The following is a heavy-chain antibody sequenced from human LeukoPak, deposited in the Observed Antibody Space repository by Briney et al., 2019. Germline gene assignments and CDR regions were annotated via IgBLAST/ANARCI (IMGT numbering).Heavy chain of an antibody. J-gene: IGHJ6*03. Sequence: GGSLRLSCSASGFTFSSYWMSWVRQAPGKGLEWVANIKQDESEKYYVDSVKGRFTISRDNAKNSLYLQMNSLRAEDTAVYYCARDQVYAFWSGRFDYYYYYMDVWGKGTTVTVSS. D-gene: IGHD3-3*01. V-gene: IGHV3-7*01. CDR1: GFTFSSYW. CDR3: ARDQVYAFWSGRFDYYYYYMDV. CDR2: IKQDESEK.